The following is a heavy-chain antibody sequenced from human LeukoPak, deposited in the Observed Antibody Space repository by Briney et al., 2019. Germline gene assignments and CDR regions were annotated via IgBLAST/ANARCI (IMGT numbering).Heavy chain of an antibody. D-gene: IGHD6-13*01. CDR1: GGSISGYY. Sequence: SETLSLTCSVSGGSISGYYWSWVRQPPGKGLEWIGYIHGSGNTKYNPSLKSRVTISVDTSTNQFSLKLNSVTADDTAVYYCARVIAAAGAYWYFDLWGRGTLVTVSS. CDR3: ARVIAAAGAYWYFDL. J-gene: IGHJ2*01. CDR2: IHGSGNT. V-gene: IGHV4-59*01.